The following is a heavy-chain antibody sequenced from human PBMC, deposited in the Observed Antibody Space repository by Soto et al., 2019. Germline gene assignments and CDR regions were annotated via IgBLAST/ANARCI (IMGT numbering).Heavy chain of an antibody. Sequence: RASVKVSCKASGYTFTSYGINWVRQAPGQGLEWMGWISAYNGNTNYAQKLQGRVTMTTDTSTSTAYMELRSLRSDDTAVYYCARSPRPRWYFDYWGQGILVTVSS. D-gene: IGHD2-15*01. CDR1: GYTFTSYG. CDR3: ARSPRPRWYFDY. CDR2: ISAYNGNT. V-gene: IGHV1-18*01. J-gene: IGHJ4*02.